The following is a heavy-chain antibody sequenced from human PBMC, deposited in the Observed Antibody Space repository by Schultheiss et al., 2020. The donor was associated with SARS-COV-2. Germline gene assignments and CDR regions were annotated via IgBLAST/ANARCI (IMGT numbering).Heavy chain of an antibody. CDR2: INHSGST. D-gene: IGHD5/OR15-5a*01. CDR3: ARSSTLVGFDY. V-gene: IGHV4-38-2*02. CDR1: GGSISSGYY. Sequence: SETLSLTCTVSGGSISSGYYWGWIRQPPGKGLEWIGEINHSGSTNYNPSLKSRVTISVDTSKNQFSLKLSSVTAADTAVYYCARSSTLVGFDYWGQGTLVTVSS. J-gene: IGHJ4*02.